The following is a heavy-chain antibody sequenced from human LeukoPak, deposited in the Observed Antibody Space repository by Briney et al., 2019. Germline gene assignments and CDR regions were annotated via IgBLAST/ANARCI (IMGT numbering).Heavy chain of an antibody. D-gene: IGHD6-19*01. Sequence: SETLSLTCAVYGGSFSGFYWSWIRQPPGKGLEWIGEINHSGSTNYNLSLKSRVTISVDTSKNQFSLKLSSVTAADTAVYYCARGRQWLVPFDYWGQGTLVTVSS. V-gene: IGHV4-34*01. J-gene: IGHJ4*02. CDR3: ARGRQWLVPFDY. CDR2: INHSGST. CDR1: GGSFSGFY.